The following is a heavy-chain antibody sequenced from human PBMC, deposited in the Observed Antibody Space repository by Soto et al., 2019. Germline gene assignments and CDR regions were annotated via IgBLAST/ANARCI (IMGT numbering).Heavy chain of an antibody. CDR1: GGSISSYY. D-gene: IGHD3-10*01. Sequence: SETLSLTGTVSGGSISSYYWSWIRQPAGKGLEWIGRIYTSGSTNYNPSLKSRVTMSVDTSKNHFSLKLSSVTAADTAVYYCARGWEGKLVRGVMRAFDIWGQRTMVTVS. J-gene: IGHJ3*02. V-gene: IGHV4-4*07. CDR3: ARGWEGKLVRGVMRAFDI. CDR2: IYTSGST.